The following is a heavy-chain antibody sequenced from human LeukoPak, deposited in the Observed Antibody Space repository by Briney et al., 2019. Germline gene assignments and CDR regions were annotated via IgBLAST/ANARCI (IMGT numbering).Heavy chain of an antibody. CDR2: ISYSGST. CDR1: GGSISSYY. D-gene: IGHD3-10*01. CDR3: ARRGVPAFDI. V-gene: IGHV4-59*08. J-gene: IGHJ3*02. Sequence: SETLSLTCSISGGSISSYYWSWLRQPPGKGLEWIADISYSGSTDYNPSLKGRVTIAADTSKSQFSLRLSTVTASDAAVYYCARRGVPAFDIWGQGARVTVSS.